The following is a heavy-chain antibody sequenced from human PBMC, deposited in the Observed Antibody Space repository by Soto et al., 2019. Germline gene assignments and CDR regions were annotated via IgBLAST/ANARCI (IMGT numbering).Heavy chain of an antibody. V-gene: IGHV1-69*02. Sequence: QVQLVQSGAEVKKPGSSVKVSCKASGGTFSSYTISWVRQAPGQGLEWMGRIIPILGIANYAQKFQGRVTITADKSTSTAYMELSSLRSEDTAVYYCARYGGQSASSDYYYGMDVWGQGTTVTVSS. CDR2: IIPILGIA. CDR1: GGTFSSYT. D-gene: IGHD3-22*01. CDR3: ARYGGQSASSDYYYGMDV. J-gene: IGHJ6*02.